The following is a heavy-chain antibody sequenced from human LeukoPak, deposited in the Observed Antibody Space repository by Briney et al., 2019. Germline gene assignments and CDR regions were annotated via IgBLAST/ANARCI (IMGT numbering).Heavy chain of an antibody. CDR3: ARLARIAVAGTLIWGAFHT. Sequence: GESLKISCKGSGYTFTSYGIGWVRQMPGKGLDWMGMIYPGVSDPIYRPSFQGHVTISADKSISTAYLQWSSLKASDTAMYYCARLARIAVAGTLIWGAFHTWGRGTMVTVSS. CDR2: IYPGVSDP. V-gene: IGHV5-51*01. CDR1: GYTFTSYG. D-gene: IGHD6-19*01. J-gene: IGHJ3*02.